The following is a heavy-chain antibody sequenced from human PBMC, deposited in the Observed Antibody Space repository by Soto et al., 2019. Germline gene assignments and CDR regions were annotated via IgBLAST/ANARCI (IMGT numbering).Heavy chain of an antibody. J-gene: IGHJ6*02. D-gene: IGHD3-10*01. CDR1: GGSFSSGDDY. CDR3: ARHAARHFYGSRYYYGMDV. CDR2: IYYSGGT. Sequence: SETLSLTCTVSGGSFSSGDDYWTWIRQPPGKGLEWIGYIYYSGGTYYNPSLNSRVTISVDTSKNQFSLKLSSVTAADTAVYYCARHAARHFYGSRYYYGMDVWGQGTTVTVS. V-gene: IGHV4-30-4*01.